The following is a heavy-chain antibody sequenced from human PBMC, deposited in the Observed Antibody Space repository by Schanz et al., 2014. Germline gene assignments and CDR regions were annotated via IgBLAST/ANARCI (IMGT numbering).Heavy chain of an antibody. CDR3: ARKVVATVGGYYDN. Sequence: EVQLLESGGGLVEPGGSLRLSCAASGFSFSSYAMGWVRQARGKGLEWVSGMNESHSTIYYADSVRGRFTISRDNAENTLYLQMNSMRAEDAAVYYCARKVVATVGGYYDNWGQGTLVIVSS. V-gene: IGHV3-23*01. J-gene: IGHJ4*02. CDR2: MNESHSTI. CDR1: GFSFSSYA. D-gene: IGHD2-15*01.